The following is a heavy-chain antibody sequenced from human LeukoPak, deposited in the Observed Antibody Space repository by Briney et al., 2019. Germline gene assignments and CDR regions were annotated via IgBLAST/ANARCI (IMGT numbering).Heavy chain of an antibody. CDR2: INPNSGGT. CDR1: GYTFTGYY. CDR3: ATYSGSYSSDFDN. J-gene: IGHJ4*02. V-gene: IGHV1-2*02. D-gene: IGHD1-26*01. Sequence: GASVKVSCKASGYTFTGYYMHWVRQAPGQGLEWMGWINPNSGGTNYAQKFQGRVTMTRDTSISTAYMELSRLRSDDTAVYYCATYSGSYSSDFDNWGQGTLVTVSS.